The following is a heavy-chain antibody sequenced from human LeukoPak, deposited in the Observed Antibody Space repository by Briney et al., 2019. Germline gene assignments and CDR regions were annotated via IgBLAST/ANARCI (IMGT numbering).Heavy chain of an antibody. V-gene: IGHV4-59*01. CDR3: ARGRYYDSSGYPHFDY. CDR1: GGSISSYY. J-gene: IGHJ4*02. Sequence: PSETLSLTCTVSGGSISSYYWSWTRQPPGKGLEYIGYVFYSGSTNYNPSLKSRVTISVDTSKNQFSLKLSSVTAADTAVYYCARGRYYDSSGYPHFDYWGQGTLVTVSS. D-gene: IGHD3-22*01. CDR2: VFYSGST.